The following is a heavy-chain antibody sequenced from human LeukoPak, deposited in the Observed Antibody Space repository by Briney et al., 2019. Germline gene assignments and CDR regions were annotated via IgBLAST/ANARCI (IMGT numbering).Heavy chain of an antibody. CDR3: AKRWNDEWNWFDP. CDR1: GFTFSDYS. CDR2: ISGSGGST. Sequence: GGSLRLSCAASGFTFSDYSMTWIRQAPGKGLECVSAISGSGGSTYYADSVKGRFTISRDNSKNTPYLQMNSLRAEDTAVYYCAKRWNDEWNWFDPWGQGTLVTVSS. V-gene: IGHV3-23*01. D-gene: IGHD1-1*01. J-gene: IGHJ5*02.